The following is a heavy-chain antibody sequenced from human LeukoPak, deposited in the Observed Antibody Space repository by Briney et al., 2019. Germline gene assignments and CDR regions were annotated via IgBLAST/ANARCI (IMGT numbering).Heavy chain of an antibody. J-gene: IGHJ4*02. CDR2: ITSSSSYI. D-gene: IGHD3-22*01. Sequence: GGSLRLSCAGSGFTFSSYSMNWVRQAPGKGLEWVSSITSSSSYIYYADSVKGRFTISRDNAKNSLYLQMNGLRAEDTAVYYCARDQNDSSGYSGGLDYWGQGTLVTASS. V-gene: IGHV3-21*01. CDR1: GFTFSSYS. CDR3: ARDQNDSSGYSGGLDY.